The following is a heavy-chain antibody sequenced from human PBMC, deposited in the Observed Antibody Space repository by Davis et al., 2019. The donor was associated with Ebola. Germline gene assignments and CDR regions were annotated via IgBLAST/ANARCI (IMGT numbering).Heavy chain of an antibody. V-gene: IGHV4-59*08. CDR1: GGSISGYH. D-gene: IGHD4-17*01. J-gene: IGHJ5*02. CDR2: VHYTGST. Sequence: MPSETLSLTCTVSGGSISGYHWNWIRQPPGKGLEWIGYVHYTGSTNYNPSLKSRVTISVDTSKNQFSLKLPSVTAADTAVYYCATHMTTVTTGWFDPWGQGTLVSVTS. CDR3: ATHMTTVTTGWFDP.